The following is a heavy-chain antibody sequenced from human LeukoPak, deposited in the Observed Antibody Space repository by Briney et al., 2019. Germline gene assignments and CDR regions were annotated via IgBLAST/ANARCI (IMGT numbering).Heavy chain of an antibody. CDR1: GFTFDDYA. D-gene: IGHD2-15*01. J-gene: IGHJ4*02. CDR3: AKGMVAGSGGHSDY. V-gene: IGHV3-9*01. Sequence: PGRSLRLSCAASGFTFDDYAMHWVRQAPGKGLEWVSGITWNSGSIGYADSVKGRFTISRDNAKSSLYLQMNSLRAEDTALYYCAKGMVAGSGGHSDYWGQGALVTVSS. CDR2: ITWNSGSI.